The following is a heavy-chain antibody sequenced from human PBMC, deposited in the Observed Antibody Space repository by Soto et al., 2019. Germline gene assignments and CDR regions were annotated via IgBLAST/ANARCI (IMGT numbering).Heavy chain of an antibody. Sequence: EVQLVESGGGLVQPGGSLRLSCAVSGFTFGSYWMNWVRLIPGKGLEWVAYIKPDGSATYYVDSVKGRFTISRDNAKNSLYLQMNSVRVEDTSVYYCARAGYCCPVCYYYFDYWGQGTLVTVAS. CDR2: IKPDGSAT. D-gene: IGHD2-21*02. V-gene: IGHV3-7*01. CDR3: ARAGYCCPVCYYYFDY. CDR1: GFTFGSYW. J-gene: IGHJ4*02.